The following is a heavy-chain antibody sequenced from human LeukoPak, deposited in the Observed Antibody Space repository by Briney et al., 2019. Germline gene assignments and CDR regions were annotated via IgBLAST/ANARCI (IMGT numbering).Heavy chain of an antibody. V-gene: IGHV1-24*01. D-gene: IGHD6-19*01. CDR2: FDPEDGET. CDR3: ARVLRAVAATAGAEYFQH. CDR1: GYTLTELS. J-gene: IGHJ1*01. Sequence: GASVKVSCKVSGYTLTELSMHWVRQAPGKGLEWMGGFDPEDGETIYAQKFQGRVTMTEDTSTDTAYMELSSLRSEDTAVYYCARVLRAVAATAGAEYFQHWGQGTLVTVSS.